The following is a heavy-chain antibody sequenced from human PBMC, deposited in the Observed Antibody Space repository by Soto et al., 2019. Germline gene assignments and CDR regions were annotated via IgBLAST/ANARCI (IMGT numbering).Heavy chain of an antibody. CDR3: AKGGTYFDY. J-gene: IGHJ4*02. Sequence: SETLSLTCTVSGGSISSYYCSWIRQAAGKGLEWIGRIHTSGSPNYNPSLKSRVTMSADTSKNQFSLKLTSVTAADTAVYYCAKGGTYFDYWGQGTRVTVSS. CDR1: GGSISSYY. D-gene: IGHD1-7*01. V-gene: IGHV4-4*07. CDR2: IHTSGSP.